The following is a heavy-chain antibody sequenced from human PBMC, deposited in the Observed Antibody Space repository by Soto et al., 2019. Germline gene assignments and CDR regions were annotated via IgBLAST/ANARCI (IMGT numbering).Heavy chain of an antibody. Sequence: QVQLQESGPGLVKPSQNLSLTCTVSGGSISSGDYYWTWIRQPPGKGLECIGYVFYTGTTYYNPSLKSRVNISVDTSKNLFSLRLTSVTAADTAVYYCVRDNWEVPLGVWGHGTLVTVSS. CDR1: GGSISSGDYY. J-gene: IGHJ3*01. CDR2: VFYTGTT. D-gene: IGHD7-27*01. V-gene: IGHV4-30-4*01. CDR3: VRDNWEVPLGV.